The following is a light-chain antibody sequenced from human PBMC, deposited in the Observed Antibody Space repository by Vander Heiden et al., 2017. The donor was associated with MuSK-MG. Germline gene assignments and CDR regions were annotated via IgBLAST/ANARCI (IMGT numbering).Light chain of an antibody. CDR3: QAWDSSTAV. J-gene: IGLJ2*01. Sequence: SYELTQPPSLSVSPGQTASITFSGDKLGDKYVCWYQQKPGHSPVLVISQDSQRPSGIPERFSGSTSGNAATLTISGTQAMDEADYYCQAWDSSTAVFGGGTKLTVL. CDR2: QDS. CDR1: KLGDKY. V-gene: IGLV3-1*01.